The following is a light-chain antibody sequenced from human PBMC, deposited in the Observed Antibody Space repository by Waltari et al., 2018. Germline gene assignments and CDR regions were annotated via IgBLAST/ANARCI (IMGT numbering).Light chain of an antibody. V-gene: IGKV4-1*01. CDR2: WAS. Sequence: DIVMTQSPDSLAVSLGERATINCKSSQSVLYSANNKDYLAWYQQKSGQPAKLLIYWASTREFGVPDRFSGSGSGTDFTLTISSLQAEDVAVYYCQQYYSIPLTFGGGTKVEIK. J-gene: IGKJ4*01. CDR3: QQYYSIPLT. CDR1: QSVLYSANNKDY.